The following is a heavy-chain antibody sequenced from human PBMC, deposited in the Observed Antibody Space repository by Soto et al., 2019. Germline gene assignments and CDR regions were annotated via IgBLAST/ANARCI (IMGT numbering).Heavy chain of an antibody. Sequence: EVQLVESGGGLVRPGGSLRLSCRASNFTFSDAWLSWVRQAPGTGLEWVGLIKTKTEGGAIEYAAPVKGRCNISKDESKKTLYLPMNSLTTEDTAVYYCATTGYSNEGMFDSWGQGSPVTVSS. J-gene: IGHJ4*02. CDR1: NFTFSDAW. CDR3: ATTGYSNEGMFDS. V-gene: IGHV3-15*01. D-gene: IGHD6-13*01. CDR2: IKTKTEGGAI.